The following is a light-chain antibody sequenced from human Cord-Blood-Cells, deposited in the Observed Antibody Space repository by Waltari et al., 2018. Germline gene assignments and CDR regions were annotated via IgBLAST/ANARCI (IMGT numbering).Light chain of an antibody. V-gene: IGLV2-8*01. J-gene: IGLJ2*01. CDR1: SSDVGGSNY. CDR2: EVS. CDR3: SSYAGSNNLV. Sequence: HSALTQPPSASGSPGQSVTTSCTGTSSDVGGSNYVSWYQQHPGKAPKRLIYEVSKRPSGVPDRLSGSKSGNPASLTVSWLQADDEADYYCSSYAGSNNLVFGGGTKLTVL.